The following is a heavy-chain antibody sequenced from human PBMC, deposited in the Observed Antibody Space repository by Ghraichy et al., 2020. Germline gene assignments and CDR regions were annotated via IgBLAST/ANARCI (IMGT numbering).Heavy chain of an antibody. Sequence: ASEKVSCKASGYTFTSHDINWVRQATGQGLEWMGWMNPNSGNTGYAQKFQGRVTMTRNTSISTAYMELSSLRSEDTAVYYCARDYDSSGYMSYGMDVWGQGTTVTVSS. CDR3: ARDYDSSGYMSYGMDV. CDR2: MNPNSGNT. V-gene: IGHV1-8*01. J-gene: IGHJ6*02. D-gene: IGHD3-22*01. CDR1: GYTFTSHD.